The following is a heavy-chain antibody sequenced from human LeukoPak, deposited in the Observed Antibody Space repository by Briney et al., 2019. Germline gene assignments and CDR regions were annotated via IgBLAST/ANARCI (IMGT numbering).Heavy chain of an antibody. J-gene: IGHJ4*02. CDR1: GISLSNYG. CDR2: ISERGAST. D-gene: IGHD3-10*01. V-gene: IGHV3-23*01. CDR3: AKRGVVIRGILVIGYHQEAYHYDF. Sequence: GGSLRLSCVVSGISLSNYGMTWVRQAPGQGLEWVSYISERGASTTYADSVKGRFTISRDTSLNTLYLQMNNLRAEDTAVYFCAKRGVVIRGILVIGYHQEAYHYDFWGQGVLVTVSS.